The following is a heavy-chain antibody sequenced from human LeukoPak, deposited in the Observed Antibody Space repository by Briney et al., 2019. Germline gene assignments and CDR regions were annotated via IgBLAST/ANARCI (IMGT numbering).Heavy chain of an antibody. CDR3: ARVLIGGGYRPLDY. CDR2: ISSSGSTI. CDR1: GFTFSDYY. J-gene: IGHJ4*02. Sequence: PGGSLRLSCAASGFTFSDYYMSWVRQAPGKGLEWVSYISSSGSTIYYADSVKGRFTISRDNAKNSLYLQMNSLRAEDTDVYDCARVLIGGGYRPLDYWGQGTLVTVSS. D-gene: IGHD1-26*01. V-gene: IGHV3-11*01.